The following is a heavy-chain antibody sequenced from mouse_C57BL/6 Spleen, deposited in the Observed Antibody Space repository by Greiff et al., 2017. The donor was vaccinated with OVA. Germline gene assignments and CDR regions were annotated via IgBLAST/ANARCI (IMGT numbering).Heavy chain of an antibody. CDR2: INYDGSST. CDR3: ARVRSNYFFDY. CDR1: GFTFSDYY. J-gene: IGHJ2*01. V-gene: IGHV5-16*01. D-gene: IGHD2-5*01. Sequence: EVQLVESEGGLAQPGSSMKLSCTASGFTFSDYYMAWVSQVPEKGLEWIANINYDGSSTYYMDSLKSRFIISRDNATNILYLQRSSLKSEDAATYYCARVRSNYFFDYWGQGTTLTVSS.